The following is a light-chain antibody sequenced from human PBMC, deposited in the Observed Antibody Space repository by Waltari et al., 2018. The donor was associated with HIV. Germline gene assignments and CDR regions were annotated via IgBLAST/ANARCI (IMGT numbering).Light chain of an antibody. Sequence: QSALTQPASVSGSPGQSITISCTGTSRAVGGYNYVSWYQQHSGKAPKLMIYDVTKRPSGVSNRFSGSKSGNTASLTISGLQAEDEADYYCFSYAGSSTYVFGTGTKVTVL. CDR1: SRAVGGYNY. V-gene: IGLV2-23*02. CDR2: DVT. J-gene: IGLJ1*01. CDR3: FSYAGSSTYV.